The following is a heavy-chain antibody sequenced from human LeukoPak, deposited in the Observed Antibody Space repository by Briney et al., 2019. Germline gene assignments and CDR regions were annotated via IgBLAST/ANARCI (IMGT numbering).Heavy chain of an antibody. J-gene: IGHJ5*02. V-gene: IGHV3-23*01. Sequence: PAGSLRLSCAASGFAFSSYAMTWVRQAPGKGLEWVSAISGSGVSTYYADSVKRRFTISRDHSRNTLYLQMNTLRAEDTAVYYCAKDLGDYSGTYYNSFDPWGQGTLVTVSS. CDR1: GFAFSSYA. CDR3: AKDLGDYSGTYYNSFDP. D-gene: IGHD1-26*01. CDR2: ISGSGVST.